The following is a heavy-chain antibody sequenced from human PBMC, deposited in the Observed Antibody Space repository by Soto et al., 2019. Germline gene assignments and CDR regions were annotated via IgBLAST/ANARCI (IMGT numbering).Heavy chain of an antibody. CDR3: ARPVLTGTTGDYYGMAV. CDR2: IYPGDSDT. J-gene: IGHJ6*02. D-gene: IGHD1-7*01. CDR1: GYTFIHYW. V-gene: IGHV5-51*01. Sequence: PGEYLNISCKGSGYTFIHYWIGWVRQMPGKGPEWMGIIYPGDSDTKYNPSFQGQVTISADKSISTAYLQWSSLKASDTAMYYCARPVLTGTTGDYYGMAVGGQGTTVTVS.